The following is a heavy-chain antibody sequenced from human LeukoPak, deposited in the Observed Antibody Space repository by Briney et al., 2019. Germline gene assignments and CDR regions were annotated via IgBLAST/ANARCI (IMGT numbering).Heavy chain of an antibody. Sequence: PSETLSLTCTVSGGSISSYYWSWIRQPAGKGLEWIGRIYTSGSTNYNPSLKSRVTISVDKSKNQFSLKLSSVTAADTAVYYCARDCSGGSCYSGYYYYYMDVWGEGTTVTVSS. J-gene: IGHJ6*03. CDR2: IYTSGST. V-gene: IGHV4-4*07. CDR3: ARDCSGGSCYSGYYYYYMDV. CDR1: GGSISSYY. D-gene: IGHD2-15*01.